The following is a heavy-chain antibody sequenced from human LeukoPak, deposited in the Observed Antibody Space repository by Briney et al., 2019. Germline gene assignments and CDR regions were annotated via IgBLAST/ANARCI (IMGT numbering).Heavy chain of an antibody. CDR1: GFTFNIFG. J-gene: IGHJ4*02. V-gene: IGHV3-30*02. CDR3: AKDNRDYYIDY. D-gene: IGHD3-10*01. Sequence: GGSLRLSCAASGFTFNIFGMHWVRQGPGKGLEWVTFIQYNGNNKYYTESVKGRFTISRDNSKNTLYLQMNSLRTEDTAMYYCAKDNRDYYIDYWGQGTLVTVSS. CDR2: IQYNGNNK.